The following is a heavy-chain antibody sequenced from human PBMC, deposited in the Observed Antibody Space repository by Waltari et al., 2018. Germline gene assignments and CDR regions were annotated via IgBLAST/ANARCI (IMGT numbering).Heavy chain of an antibody. D-gene: IGHD4-17*01. CDR2: IRYDGSNK. CDR3: AKDRTVITNFLAY. Sequence: QVQLVESGGGVVQPGGSLRLSCAASGFTFSSYGMHWVRQAPGKGLEWVAFIRYDGSNKYYADSVKGRFTISRDNSKNTLYLQMNSLRAEDTAVYYCAKDRTVITNFLAYWGQGTLVTVSS. J-gene: IGHJ4*02. CDR1: GFTFSSYG. V-gene: IGHV3-30*02.